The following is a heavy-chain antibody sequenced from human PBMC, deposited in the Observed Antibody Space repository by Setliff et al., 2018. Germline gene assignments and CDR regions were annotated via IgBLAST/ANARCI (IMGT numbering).Heavy chain of an antibody. CDR3: ARRGERFFNWFDP. Sequence: GESLKISCKGSGYSFSNFWIGWVRQMPGKGLEWMGIIYPGDSHTRYSPSFQGQVTISPDTSLNTAFLQWNNLKASDTAVYYCARRGERFFNWFDPWGQGTLVTVSS. CDR1: GYSFSNFW. CDR2: IYPGDSHT. D-gene: IGHD2-21*01. J-gene: IGHJ5*02. V-gene: IGHV5-51*01.